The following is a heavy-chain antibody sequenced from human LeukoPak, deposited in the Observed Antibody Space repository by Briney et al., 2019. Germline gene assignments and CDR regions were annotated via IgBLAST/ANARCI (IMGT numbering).Heavy chain of an antibody. CDR3: AGCSSTSCYNWFDP. V-gene: IGHV4-4*07. Sequence: PSETLSLTCTVSGGSISSYYWSWIRQPAGKGLDWIGRIYTSGSTNYNPSLKSRVTMSVDTSKNQFSLKLSSVTAAGTAVYYCAGCSSTSCYNWFDPWGQGTLVTVSS. CDR1: GGSISSYY. J-gene: IGHJ5*02. CDR2: IYTSGST. D-gene: IGHD2-2*01.